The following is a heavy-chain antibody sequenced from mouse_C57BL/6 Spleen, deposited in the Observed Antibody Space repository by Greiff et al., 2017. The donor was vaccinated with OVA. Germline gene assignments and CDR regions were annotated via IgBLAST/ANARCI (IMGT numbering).Heavy chain of an antibody. J-gene: IGHJ4*01. CDR2: IWSDGST. V-gene: IGHV2-6-1*01. CDR3: ARHGYYVSYAMDY. CDR1: GFSLTSYG. D-gene: IGHD2-3*01. Sequence: QVQLKESGPGLVAPSQSLSITCTVSGFSLTSYGVHWVRQPPGKGLEWLVVIWSDGSTTYNSALKSRLSISKDNSKSQVFLKMSSLQTDDTAMYYCARHGYYVSYAMDYWGQGTSVTVSS.